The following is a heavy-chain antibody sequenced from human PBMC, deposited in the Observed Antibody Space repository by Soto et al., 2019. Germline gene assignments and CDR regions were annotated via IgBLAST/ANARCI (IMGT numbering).Heavy chain of an antibody. Sequence: PGGSLRLSCAASGFTVSSNYMSWVRQAPGKGLEWVSVIYSGGSTYYADSVKGRFTIPRDNSKNTLYLQMNSLRAEDTAVYYCARDRYGFYYYYGMDVWGQGTTVTVSS. CDR3: ARDRYGFYYYYGMDV. J-gene: IGHJ6*02. V-gene: IGHV3-66*01. CDR1: GFTVSSNY. CDR2: IYSGGST. D-gene: IGHD4-17*01.